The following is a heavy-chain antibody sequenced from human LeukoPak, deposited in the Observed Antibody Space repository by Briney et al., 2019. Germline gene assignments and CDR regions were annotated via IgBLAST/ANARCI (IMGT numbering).Heavy chain of an antibody. CDR3: AKTIAADSNYFLDFDY. J-gene: IGHJ4*02. D-gene: IGHD6-13*01. CDR2: IFSSSSYI. CDR1: GFTFSRYL. V-gene: IGHV3-21*01. Sequence: GGSLRLSCAACGFTFSRYLKTWARPPPGRPVEGVSSIFSSSSYIYYADSVKVRFTISRDNAKSSLYLQMNSPRAEDTAVYYCAKTIAADSNYFLDFDYWGQGTLVTVSS.